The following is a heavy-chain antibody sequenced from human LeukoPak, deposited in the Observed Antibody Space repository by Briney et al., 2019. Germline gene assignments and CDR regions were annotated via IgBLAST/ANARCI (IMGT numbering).Heavy chain of an antibody. V-gene: IGHV4-39*07. J-gene: IGHJ4*02. Sequence: SETLSLTCTVSGGSISSSSYYWGWIRQPPGKGLEWIGSIYYSGSTYYNPSLKSRVTISVDTSKNQFSLQLSSVTAADTAVYYCARGDRRGSSWSRRTYFDYWGQGTLVTVSS. D-gene: IGHD6-13*01. CDR1: GGSISSSSYY. CDR2: IYYSGST. CDR3: ARGDRRGSSWSRRTYFDY.